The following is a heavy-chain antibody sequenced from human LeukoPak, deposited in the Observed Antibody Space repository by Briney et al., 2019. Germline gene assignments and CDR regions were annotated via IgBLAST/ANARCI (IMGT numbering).Heavy chain of an antibody. CDR1: GGSFSGYY. D-gene: IGHD3-10*01. CDR3: ARXXNAGXXDXHGMDV. V-gene: IGHV4-34*01. Sequence: PSETLSLTCAVYGGSFSGYYWSWIRQPPGKGLEWIGEINHSGSTNYNPSLKSRVTISVDTSKNQFSLKLSSVTAADTAVYYCARXXNAGXXDXHGMDVWGQGTTLTVSS. J-gene: IGHJ6*02. CDR2: INHSGST.